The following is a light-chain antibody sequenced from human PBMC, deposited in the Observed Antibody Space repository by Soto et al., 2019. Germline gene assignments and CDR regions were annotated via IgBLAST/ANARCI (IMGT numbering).Light chain of an antibody. CDR3: SSYTSGTTAYV. CDR2: DVS. Sequence: QSALTQPASVSGSPGQSITISCTGTSSDVGGYNYVSWFQQHPGKAPKLIIYDVSNRPSGVSNRFPGSKSGNTASLTISGLQAEDEADYFCSSYTSGTTAYVFGTGTKLTVL. V-gene: IGLV2-14*03. CDR1: SSDVGGYNY. J-gene: IGLJ1*01.